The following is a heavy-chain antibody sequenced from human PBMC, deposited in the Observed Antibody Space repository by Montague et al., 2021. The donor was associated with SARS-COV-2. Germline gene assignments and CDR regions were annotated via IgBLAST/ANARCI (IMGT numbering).Heavy chain of an antibody. CDR2: IYYTGET. D-gene: IGHD3-3*01. Sequence: SETLSLTCSFSGGSIRSYYWSWIRLPPGKPLEWLGYIYYTGETTHNPSLKSRVTISVDTSRSQFSLRLTSVTAADTAVYFRAGFWSGYVDKWSQGTLVTVSS. CDR3: AGFWSGYVDK. CDR1: GGSIRSYY. J-gene: IGHJ4*02. V-gene: IGHV4-59*01.